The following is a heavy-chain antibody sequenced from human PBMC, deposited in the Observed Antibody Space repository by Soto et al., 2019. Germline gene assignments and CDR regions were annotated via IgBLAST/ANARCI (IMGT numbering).Heavy chain of an antibody. CDR3: TRDQPITP. CDR1: GFTFGDYA. V-gene: IGHV3-49*04. CDR2: IRSKGSGGTS. J-gene: IGHJ3*01. D-gene: IGHD3-10*01. Sequence: SLRLSCTASGFTFGDYATSWVRQAPGKGLEWVGFIRSKGSGGTSEYAASVKGRFTFSRDDSKSIAYLQMNSLKIEDTAVYYCTRDQPITPWGQGTMVTVSS.